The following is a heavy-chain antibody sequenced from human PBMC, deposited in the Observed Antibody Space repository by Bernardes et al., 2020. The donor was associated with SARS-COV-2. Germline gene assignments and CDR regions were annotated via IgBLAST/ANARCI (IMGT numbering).Heavy chain of an antibody. CDR1: GYSFTSYW. J-gene: IGHJ6*02. CDR2: IYPGDSDT. D-gene: IGHD3-3*01. V-gene: IGHV5-51*01. Sequence: GESLKISCKGSGYSFTSYWIGWVRQMPGKGLEWMGIIYPGDSDTSYSPSFQGQVTISADKSISTAYLQWSSLKASDTAMYYCARQTYYDFWSGYFYGMDVWGQGTTVTVSS. CDR3: ARQTYYDFWSGYFYGMDV.